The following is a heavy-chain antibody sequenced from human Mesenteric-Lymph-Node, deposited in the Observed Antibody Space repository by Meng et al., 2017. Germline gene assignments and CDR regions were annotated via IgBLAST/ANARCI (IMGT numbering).Heavy chain of an antibody. Sequence: QVQLRQWGAGLLKPSETLSLTCAVYGGSFSGYYWSWIRQPPGRGLEWIGEINHSGSTNYNPSLKSRVTISVDTSKNQFSLKLSSVTAADTAVYYCARGIAVAGYPFWGQGTLVTVSS. J-gene: IGHJ4*02. CDR1: GGSFSGYY. CDR2: INHSGST. V-gene: IGHV4-34*01. CDR3: ARGIAVAGYPF. D-gene: IGHD6-19*01.